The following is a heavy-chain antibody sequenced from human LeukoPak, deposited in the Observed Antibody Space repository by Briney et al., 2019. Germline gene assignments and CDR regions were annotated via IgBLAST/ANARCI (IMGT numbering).Heavy chain of an antibody. V-gene: IGHV5-51*01. D-gene: IGHD4-17*01. Sequence: GESLKISCKGSGYSFTSYWIGWVRQMPGKGLEWMGIIYTGDSDTRYSPSFQGQVTISADKSISTAYLQWSSLKASDTAMYYCGRHLTVTSPYYYYGMDVWGQGTTVTVSS. CDR3: GRHLTVTSPYYYYGMDV. CDR2: IYTGDSDT. J-gene: IGHJ6*02. CDR1: GYSFTSYW.